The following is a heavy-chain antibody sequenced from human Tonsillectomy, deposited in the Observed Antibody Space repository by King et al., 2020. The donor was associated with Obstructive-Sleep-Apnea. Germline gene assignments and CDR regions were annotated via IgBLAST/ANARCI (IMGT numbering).Heavy chain of an antibody. CDR2: ISSSIHTI. Sequence: VQLVESGGGLVQPGGSLRLSCVASGVTFSSYSMNWVRQAPGEGLEWVSYISSSIHTIYYADSVEGRFAISRDNAKNSLYLQMNSLRVEDTAVYYCADTNNWDFWGQGTLVTVSS. J-gene: IGHJ4*02. V-gene: IGHV3-48*04. D-gene: IGHD5-24*01. CDR3: ADTNNWDF. CDR1: GVTFSSYS.